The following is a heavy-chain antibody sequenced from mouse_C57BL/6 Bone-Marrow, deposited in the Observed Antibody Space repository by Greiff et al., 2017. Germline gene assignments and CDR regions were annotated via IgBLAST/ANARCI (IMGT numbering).Heavy chain of an antibody. V-gene: IGHV14-1*01. Sequence: VQLQQSGAELVRPGASVKLSCTASGFNIKDYYMHWVKQRPEQGLEWIGRIDPEDGDTEYAPKFQGKATMTADTSSNTAYLQLSSLTSEDTAVYYCTYCYGSSPYYYAMDYWGQGTSVTVSS. J-gene: IGHJ4*01. CDR1: GFNIKDYY. D-gene: IGHD1-1*01. CDR3: TYCYGSSPYYYAMDY. CDR2: IDPEDGDT.